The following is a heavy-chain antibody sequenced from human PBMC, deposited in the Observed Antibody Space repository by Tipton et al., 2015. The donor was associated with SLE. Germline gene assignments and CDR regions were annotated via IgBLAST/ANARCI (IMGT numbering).Heavy chain of an antibody. CDR2: IYYSGST. CDR1: GGSISSYY. V-gene: IGHV4-59*01. J-gene: IGHJ3*02. Sequence: TLSLTCTVSGGSISSYYWSWIRQPPGKGLEWIGYIYYSGSTNYNPSPKSRVTISVDTSKNQFSLKLSSVTAADTAVYYCAREAWGHAFDIWGQGTMVTVSS. D-gene: IGHD2-21*01. CDR3: AREAWGHAFDI.